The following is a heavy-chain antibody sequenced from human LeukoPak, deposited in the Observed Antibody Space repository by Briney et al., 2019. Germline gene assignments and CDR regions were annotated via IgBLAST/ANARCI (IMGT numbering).Heavy chain of an antibody. CDR3: ARGGLFLPAASDY. V-gene: IGHV4-39*01. D-gene: IGHD2-2*01. CDR1: AGSIRSSSFF. CDR2: IYYSGST. J-gene: IGHJ4*02. Sequence: PSETLSLTCTVSAGSIRSSSFFWDWIRQPPGKGLEWIGSIYYSGSTYYNPSLKSRVTMFIDTSKNQFSLNLSSVTAADTAVYYCARGGLFLPAASDYWGQGTLVTVSS.